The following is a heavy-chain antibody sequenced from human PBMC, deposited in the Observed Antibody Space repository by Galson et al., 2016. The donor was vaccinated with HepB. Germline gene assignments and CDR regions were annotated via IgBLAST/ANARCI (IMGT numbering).Heavy chain of an antibody. CDR2: IYSGGST. CDR3: ASLRFKGFDL. CDR1: GFTFSDHY. J-gene: IGHJ2*01. Sequence: SLRLSCAASGFTFSDHYMDWVRQAPGKGLEWVSVIYSGGSTYYADSVKGRFTISRDNSKNTLYLQMNSLRAEDTAVYYCASLRFKGFDLWGRGTLVTVSS. D-gene: IGHD3-3*01. V-gene: IGHV3-53*01.